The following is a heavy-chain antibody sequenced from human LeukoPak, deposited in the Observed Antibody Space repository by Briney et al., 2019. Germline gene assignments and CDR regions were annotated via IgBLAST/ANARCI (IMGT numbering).Heavy chain of an antibody. D-gene: IGHD1-14*01. CDR3: ARHWYGGAFDV. Sequence: SETLSLTCTVSGGSISSSSYYWGWIRQPPGKGLEWLGSIYYSGSTYYNPSLTSRVTISVDTSKNQFSLKLTSVTAADTAVYYCARHWYGGAFDVWGEGSMVTVSS. CDR1: GGSISSSSYY. V-gene: IGHV4-39*01. CDR2: IYYSGST. J-gene: IGHJ3*01.